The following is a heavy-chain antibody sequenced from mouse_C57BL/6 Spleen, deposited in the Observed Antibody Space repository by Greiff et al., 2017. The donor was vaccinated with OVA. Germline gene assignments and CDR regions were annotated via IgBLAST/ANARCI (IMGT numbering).Heavy chain of an antibody. CDR2: ISYDGSN. D-gene: IGHD2-3*01. CDR3: ARSAGYDLDY. Sequence: VQLQESGPGLVKPSQSLSLTCSVTGYSITSGYYWNWIRQFPGNKLEWMGYISYDGSNNYNPSLKNRISITRDTSKNQFFLKLNSVTTEDTATYYCARSAGYDLDYWGQGTTRTVSS. J-gene: IGHJ2*01. CDR1: GYSITSGYY. V-gene: IGHV3-6*01.